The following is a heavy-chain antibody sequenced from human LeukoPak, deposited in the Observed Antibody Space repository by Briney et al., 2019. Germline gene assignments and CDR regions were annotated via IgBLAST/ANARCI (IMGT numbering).Heavy chain of an antibody. CDR3: ARVVTYGSGYMDV. J-gene: IGHJ6*03. D-gene: IGHD3-10*01. V-gene: IGHV4-34*01. CDR2: INHSGST. Sequence: SETLSLTCAVYGGSFSGYYWSWIRQPPGKGLEWIGEINHSGSTNYNPSLKSRVTISVDTSKNQFSLKLSSVTAADTAVYYCARVVTYGSGYMDVWGKGTTVTVSS. CDR1: GGSFSGYY.